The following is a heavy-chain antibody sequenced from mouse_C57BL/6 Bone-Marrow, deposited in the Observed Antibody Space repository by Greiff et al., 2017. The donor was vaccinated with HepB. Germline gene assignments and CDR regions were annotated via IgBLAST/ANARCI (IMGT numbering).Heavy chain of an antibody. CDR2: IDPSDSET. J-gene: IGHJ4*01. CDR3: AREEESGSPLYAMDY. CDR1: GYTFTSYW. Sequence: QVQLQQPGAELVRPGSSVKLSCKASGYTFTSYWMHWVKQRPIQGLEWIGNIDPSDSETHYNQKFKDKATLTVDKSSSTAYMQLSSRTSEDSAVYYCAREEESGSPLYAMDYWGQGTSVTVSS. V-gene: IGHV1-52*01. D-gene: IGHD6-2*01.